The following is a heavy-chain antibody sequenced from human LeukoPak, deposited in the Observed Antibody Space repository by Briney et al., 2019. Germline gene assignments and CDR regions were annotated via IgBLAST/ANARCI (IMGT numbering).Heavy chain of an antibody. CDR2: IRYDGSNK. J-gene: IGHJ4*02. V-gene: IGHV3-30*02. Sequence: QTGGSLRLSCAASGFTFSSYGMHWVRQAPGKGLEWVAFIRYDGSNKYYADSVKGRFTISRDNSKNTLYLQMNSLRAEDTAVYYCAKDHRPMEQYSGSGDWGQGTLVTVSS. CDR1: GFTFSSYG. D-gene: IGHD1-26*01. CDR3: AKDHRPMEQYSGSGD.